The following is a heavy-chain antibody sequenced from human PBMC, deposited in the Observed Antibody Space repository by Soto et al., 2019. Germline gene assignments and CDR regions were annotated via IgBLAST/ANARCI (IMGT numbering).Heavy chain of an antibody. CDR1: GFTFESYG. D-gene: IGHD2-2*01. Sequence: QVQLVESGGGVVQPGRSLRLSCAASGFTFESYGMHWVRQAPGKGLEWVAVISFDGSKKYYADSVKGRFTISRDNSKNTLYLQLNSLRAEDTAVYYCAKDHIVAAAPDYWGQGTLVTVSS. CDR3: AKDHIVAAAPDY. J-gene: IGHJ4*02. V-gene: IGHV3-30*18. CDR2: ISFDGSKK.